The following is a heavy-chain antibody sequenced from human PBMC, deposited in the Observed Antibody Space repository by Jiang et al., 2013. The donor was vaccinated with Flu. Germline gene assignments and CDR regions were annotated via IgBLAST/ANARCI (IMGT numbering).Heavy chain of an antibody. CDR2: IYTSGST. D-gene: IGHD3-10*01. J-gene: IGHJ3*02. CDR3: ARVGRSWFSRDDAFDI. CDR1: GGSISSGSYY. V-gene: IGHV4-61*02. Sequence: QLVESGPGLVKPSQTLSLTCTVSGGSISSGSYYWSWIRQPAGKGLEWIGRIYTSGSTNYNPSLKSRVTISVDTSKNQFSLKLSSVTAADTAVYYCARVGRSWFSRDDAFDIWGQGTMVTVSS.